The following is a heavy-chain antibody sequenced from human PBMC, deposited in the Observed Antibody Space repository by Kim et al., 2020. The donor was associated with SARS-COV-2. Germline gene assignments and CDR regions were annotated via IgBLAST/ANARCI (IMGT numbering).Heavy chain of an antibody. V-gene: IGHV4-59*01. J-gene: IGHJ6*02. Sequence: SETLSLTCTVSGGSISSYYWSWIRQPPGKGLEWIGYIYYSGSTNYNPSLKSRVTISVDTSKNQFSLKLSSVTAADTAVYYCARVGGSSWYYYGMDVWGQGTTVTVSS. CDR2: IYYSGST. D-gene: IGHD6-13*01. CDR3: ARVGGSSWYYYGMDV. CDR1: GGSISSYY.